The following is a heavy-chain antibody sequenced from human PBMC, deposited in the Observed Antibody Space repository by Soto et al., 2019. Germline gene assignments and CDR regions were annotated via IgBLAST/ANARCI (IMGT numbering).Heavy chain of an antibody. CDR3: GKGDGYNFPLQF. CDR2: IYYSGST. Sequence: TSETLSLTCTVSGGSIRDNIFYWGWIRQPPGKGLEWIGSIYYSGSTYYNPSLESRVTMSVDMSNNHLSLRLKSVTAADMAVYYCGKGDGYNFPLQFWGQGTLVTVSS. D-gene: IGHD5-12*01. V-gene: IGHV4-39*02. CDR1: GGSIRDNIFY. J-gene: IGHJ4*02.